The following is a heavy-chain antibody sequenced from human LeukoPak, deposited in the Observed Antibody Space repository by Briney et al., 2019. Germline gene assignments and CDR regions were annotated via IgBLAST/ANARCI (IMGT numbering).Heavy chain of an antibody. J-gene: IGHJ4*02. Sequence: SETLSLTCGVSGGSITNTNWWSWVRQPPGQGLEWIGEISLTGLTHYNPSLESRVTVSLDKSKNQLSLNLTSVTAADTAVYYWSRENVAFSPFGYWGQGTLVTVLS. V-gene: IGHV4-4*02. CDR1: GGSITNTNW. D-gene: IGHD2-21*01. CDR3: SRENVAFSPFGY. CDR2: ISLTGLT.